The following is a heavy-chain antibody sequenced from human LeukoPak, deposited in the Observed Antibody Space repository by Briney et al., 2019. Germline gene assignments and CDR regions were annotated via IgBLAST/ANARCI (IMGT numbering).Heavy chain of an antibody. Sequence: ASVKVSCKASGYTFTSYGISWVRQAPGQGLEWMGWISVNSGNTKYAEKLQGRVTMTKDTSTSTAYMELRSLRSDDTAVYYCTRDWDSTGYFVYWGQGTLVTVSS. V-gene: IGHV1-18*01. CDR2: ISVNSGNT. CDR1: GYTFTSYG. J-gene: IGHJ4*02. CDR3: TRDWDSTGYFVY. D-gene: IGHD3-22*01.